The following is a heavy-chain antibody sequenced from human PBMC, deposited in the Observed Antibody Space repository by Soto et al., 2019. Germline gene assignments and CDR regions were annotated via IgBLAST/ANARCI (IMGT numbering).Heavy chain of an antibody. D-gene: IGHD3-10*01. CDR2: TYYRSKWYN. J-gene: IGHJ4*02. V-gene: IGHV6-1*01. Sequence: PSQTLLLTCAISGDSVSSNSAAWNWIRQSPSRGLEWLGRTYYRSKWYNDYVESVKSRITINPDTSKNQFSLQLSSVTPEDTAVNYCSRGAGSVAGSVAGFFDYWGPGILVTVSS. CDR1: GDSVSSNSAA. CDR3: SRGAGSVAGSVAGFFDY.